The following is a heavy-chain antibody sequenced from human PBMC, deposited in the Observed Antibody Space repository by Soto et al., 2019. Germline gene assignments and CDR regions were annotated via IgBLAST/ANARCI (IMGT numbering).Heavy chain of an antibody. J-gene: IGHJ5*02. V-gene: IGHV3-74*01. Sequence: PGGSLRLSCAASGFNFSNHWMHWVRQRPGEGLVWVSRITSDGKSKAYAESVKGRFAISRDNAKNTLYLQMNGLTAEYTAVYYCARESGDWPLNWFDPWGLGTLVTVSS. CDR3: ARESGDWPLNWFDP. D-gene: IGHD2-21*02. CDR1: GFNFSNHW. CDR2: ITSDGKSK.